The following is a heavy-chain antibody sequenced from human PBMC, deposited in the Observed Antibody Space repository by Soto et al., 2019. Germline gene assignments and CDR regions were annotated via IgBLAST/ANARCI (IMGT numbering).Heavy chain of an antibody. CDR1: GVTFSSYA. Sequence: SVKVSCKASGVTFSSYAISWVRQAPGQGLEWMGGIIPIFGTANYAQKFQGRVTITADESTSTAYMGLSSLRSEDTAVYYCARGTPGYCSSTSCYDYYYYGMDVWG. J-gene: IGHJ6*02. CDR3: ARGTPGYCSSTSCYDYYYYGMDV. V-gene: IGHV1-69*13. CDR2: IIPIFGTA. D-gene: IGHD2-2*01.